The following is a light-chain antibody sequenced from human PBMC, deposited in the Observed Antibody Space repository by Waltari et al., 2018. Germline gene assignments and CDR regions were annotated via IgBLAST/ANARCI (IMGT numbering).Light chain of an antibody. Sequence: QSVVTQPPSVSAAPGQTVTISCSGSTSNIGSYYVSWYQLLPGTAPKLLIYGSNKPAAGIAERCSGSKSGTSATLCITGLQTGDEAEYHCGTWDNSLNAGVFGGGTKLTVL. CDR3: GTWDNSLNAGV. CDR2: GSN. V-gene: IGLV1-51*01. CDR1: TSNIGSYY. J-gene: IGLJ3*02.